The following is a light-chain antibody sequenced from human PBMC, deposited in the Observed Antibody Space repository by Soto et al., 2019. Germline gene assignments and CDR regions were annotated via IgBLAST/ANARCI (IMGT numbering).Light chain of an antibody. CDR2: EGT. V-gene: IGLV2-23*01. Sequence: QSALTQPASVSGSPGQSITISCTGTSSDVGGYNLVSWFQQYPGKAPKLMIYEGTKRPSGVSIRFSGSKSGNTASLTISGLQADDEADYYCCSYSDTTPVLFGGGTKLTVL. CDR1: SSDVGGYNL. CDR3: CSYSDTTPVL. J-gene: IGLJ2*01.